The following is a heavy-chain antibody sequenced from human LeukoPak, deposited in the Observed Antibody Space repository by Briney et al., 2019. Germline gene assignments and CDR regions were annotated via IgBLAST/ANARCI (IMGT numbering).Heavy chain of an antibody. J-gene: IGHJ4*02. D-gene: IGHD3-10*01. CDR1: GFTFSSYA. Sequence: GGSLRLSCAASGFTFSSYAMSWVRQAPGKGLEWVSAISGSGGSTYYADSVKGRFTISRDNSKNTLYLQMNSLRAEDTAVYYCARWGMVRGTLNWGQGTLVTVSS. CDR3: ARWGMVRGTLN. V-gene: IGHV3-23*01. CDR2: ISGSGGST.